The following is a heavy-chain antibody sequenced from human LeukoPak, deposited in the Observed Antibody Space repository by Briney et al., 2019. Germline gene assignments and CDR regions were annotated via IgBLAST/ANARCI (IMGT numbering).Heavy chain of an antibody. CDR2: IYPGDSNT. CDR3: ARQFTSSSGLDY. CDR1: GYTFTDYW. V-gene: IGHV5-51*01. Sequence: PGESLKISCKTSGYTFTDYWLGWVRQVPGKGLEWMGIIYPGDSNTRNSPSFQGQVTISVDKSISTAYLQWSSLKASDTAMYYCARQFTSSSGLDYWGQGTLVTVSS. D-gene: IGHD6-6*01. J-gene: IGHJ4*02.